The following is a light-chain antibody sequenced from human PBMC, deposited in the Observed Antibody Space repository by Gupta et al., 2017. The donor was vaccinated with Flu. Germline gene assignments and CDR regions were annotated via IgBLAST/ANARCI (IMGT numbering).Light chain of an antibody. CDR1: QSVTSN. V-gene: IGKV3-15*01. CDR2: GAS. Sequence: EIVMTQSPATLSVSPGERATLSCRASQSVTSNLAWYQQKPGQAPRLLIYGASTRATGIPARFSGSGPGTEFTLTIDTLQSEDFAVYHCQQYNKWPWTFGQGTKVEI. J-gene: IGKJ1*01. CDR3: QQYNKWPWT.